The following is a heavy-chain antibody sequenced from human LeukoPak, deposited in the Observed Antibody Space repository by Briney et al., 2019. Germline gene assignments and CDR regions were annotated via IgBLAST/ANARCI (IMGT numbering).Heavy chain of an antibody. V-gene: IGHV1-58*01. J-gene: IGHJ4*02. CDR1: GFTFTSSA. CDR2: IAVGSGNT. D-gene: IGHD3-22*01. Sequence: SVKVSCKASGFTFTSSAVQWVRQARGQRLEWIGWIAVGSGNTNYAQKFQERVTITRDMSTSTAYMELSSLRSEDTAVYYCAAKAPSYYYETPLYWGQGTLVTVSS. CDR3: AAKAPSYYYETPLY.